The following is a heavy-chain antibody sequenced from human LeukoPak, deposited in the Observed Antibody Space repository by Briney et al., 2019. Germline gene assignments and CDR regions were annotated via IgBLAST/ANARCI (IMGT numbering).Heavy chain of an antibody. V-gene: IGHV4-59*12. J-gene: IGHJ4*02. CDR1: GGSISSYY. CDR2: IYYSGDT. D-gene: IGHD5-18*01. Sequence: SETLSLTCTVSGGSISSYYWSWIRQPPGKGLEWIAYIYYSGDTKYNPSLKSRVTTSGDTSKNQFSLKLKSVTAADTAVYYCARLDPAMLFFDYWGQGTLVTVSS. CDR3: ARLDPAMLFFDY.